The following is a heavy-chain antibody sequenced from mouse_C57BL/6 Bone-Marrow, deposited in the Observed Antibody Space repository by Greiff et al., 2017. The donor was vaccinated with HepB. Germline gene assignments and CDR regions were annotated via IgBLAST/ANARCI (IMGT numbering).Heavy chain of an antibody. CDR2: IHPNSGST. J-gene: IGHJ4*01. CDR1: GYTFTSYW. V-gene: IGHV1-64*01. Sequence: QVQLQQPGAELVKPGASVKLSCKASGYTFTSYWMHWVKQRPGQGLEWIGMIHPNSGSTNYNEKFKSKAALTVDKSSSTAYMQLSSLTSEDSAVYYCARELRDAMDYWGQGTSVTVSS. D-gene: IGHD2-12*01. CDR3: ARELRDAMDY.